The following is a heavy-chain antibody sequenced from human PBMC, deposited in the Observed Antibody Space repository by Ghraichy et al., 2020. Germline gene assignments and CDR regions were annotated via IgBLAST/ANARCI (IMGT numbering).Heavy chain of an antibody. CDR2: IRSKAYGGTT. CDR1: GFPFGDFA. Sequence: GGSLRLSCTGSGFPFGDFAVTWVRQAPGKGLEWVGFIRSKAYGGTTEYAASVEGRFTISRDDSKNIAHLEMNSLKTEDTAVYYCSRDPIYASSGYWLSDYWGPGTLVTVSS. V-gene: IGHV3-49*04. D-gene: IGHD3-22*01. CDR3: SRDPIYASSGYWLSDY. J-gene: IGHJ4*02.